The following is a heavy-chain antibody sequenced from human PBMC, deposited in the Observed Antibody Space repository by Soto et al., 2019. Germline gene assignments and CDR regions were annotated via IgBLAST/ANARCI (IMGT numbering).Heavy chain of an antibody. CDR3: AKQGLPHHNWFEP. Sequence: GGSLRLSCAASGFTFSSYGIHWVRQAPGKGLEWVAVISYDGSNKYYADSVKGRFTISRDNSKNTLYLQVNSLRADDTAVYYCAKQGLPHHNWFEPSGQGTLVTVSS. J-gene: IGHJ5*02. CDR2: ISYDGSNK. CDR1: GFTFSSYG. D-gene: IGHD2-15*01. V-gene: IGHV3-30*18.